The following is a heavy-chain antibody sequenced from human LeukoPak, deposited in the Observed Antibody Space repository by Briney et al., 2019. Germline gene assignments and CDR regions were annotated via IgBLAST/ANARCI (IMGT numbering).Heavy chain of an antibody. CDR1: GFPFSTYG. D-gene: IGHD3-3*01. CDR3: ARARFKSDY. CDR2: INSEGTYT. V-gene: IGHV3-74*01. Sequence: GSLRLSCAASGFPFSTYGMYWVRQAPGKGLVWVSRINSEGTYTTYADSVKGRFIISRDNAKDTLLLQMNTLRVEDTAVYYCARARFKSDYWGQGTLVAVSS. J-gene: IGHJ4*02.